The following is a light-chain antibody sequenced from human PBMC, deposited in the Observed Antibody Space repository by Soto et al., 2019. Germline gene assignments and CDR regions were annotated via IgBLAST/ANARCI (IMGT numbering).Light chain of an antibody. Sequence: DIQMTQSPSTMSASVGDRVTITCRASQSIDSWLAWYQQKPGKAPKFLMYKASNLESGVPSRFSGSGSETEFTLTINNLQSEDFAVYYCQQYRNWPRTFGQGTKVDIK. CDR1: QSIDSW. CDR2: KAS. CDR3: QQYRNWPRT. J-gene: IGKJ1*01. V-gene: IGKV1-5*03.